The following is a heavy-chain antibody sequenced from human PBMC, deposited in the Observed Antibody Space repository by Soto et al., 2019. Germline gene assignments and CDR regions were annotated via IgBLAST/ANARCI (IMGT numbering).Heavy chain of an antibody. CDR3: ARDPTGLYGMDV. J-gene: IGHJ6*02. CDR1: GGTFSSYT. V-gene: IGHV1-69*08. Sequence: QVQMVKSGAEVKKPGSSVKVSCKASGGTFSSYTISWVRQAPGQGLEWMGRIIPILGIANYAQKFQGRVTITADKSTSTAYMELSSLRSEDTAVYYCARDPTGLYGMDVWGQGTTVTVSS. D-gene: IGHD5-12*01. CDR2: IIPILGIA.